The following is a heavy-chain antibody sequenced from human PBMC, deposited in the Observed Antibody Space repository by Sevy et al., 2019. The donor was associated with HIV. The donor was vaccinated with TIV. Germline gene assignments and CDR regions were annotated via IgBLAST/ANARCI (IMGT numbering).Heavy chain of an antibody. CDR3: AKKGWGSGRGAYWYFDL. Sequence: GGSLRLSCAASGFTFSSYGMHWVRQAPGKGLEWVAVISYDGSNKYYADSVKGRFTISRDNSKNTLYLQMNSLRAEDTAVYYCAKKGWGSGRGAYWYFDLWGRGTLVTVSS. CDR2: ISYDGSNK. CDR1: GFTFSSYG. V-gene: IGHV3-30*18. D-gene: IGHD1-26*01. J-gene: IGHJ2*01.